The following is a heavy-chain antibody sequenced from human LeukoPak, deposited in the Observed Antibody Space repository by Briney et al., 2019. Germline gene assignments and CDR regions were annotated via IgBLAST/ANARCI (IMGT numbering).Heavy chain of an antibody. Sequence: SETLSLTCTVSGGSISSGGYYWSWIRQHPGKGLEWIGYFYYSGNTNYNPSLKSRVTISVDTSKNQFSLKLSSVTAADTAVYYCARGRVDYRHMDVWGKGTTVTVSS. J-gene: IGHJ6*03. CDR1: GGSISSGGYY. V-gene: IGHV4-61*08. CDR3: ARGRVDYRHMDV. D-gene: IGHD4-11*01. CDR2: FYYSGNT.